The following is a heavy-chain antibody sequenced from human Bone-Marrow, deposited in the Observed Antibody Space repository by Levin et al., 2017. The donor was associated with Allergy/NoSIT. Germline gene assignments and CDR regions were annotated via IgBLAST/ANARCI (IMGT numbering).Heavy chain of an antibody. D-gene: IGHD3-3*01. CDR2: ITYDGIYK. CDR3: ARSAHYDFWSGYYPREDHGLDV. J-gene: IGHJ6*02. CDR1: GFSFNRYA. Sequence: GGSLGLSCAASGFSFNRYAMHWVRQPPGKGLEWVAVITYDGIYKYYADSVKGRFTISRDYSKNSLYLEMNSLRAADTAVYYCARSAHYDFWSGYYPREDHGLDVWGQGTTVTVSS. V-gene: IGHV3-30-3*01.